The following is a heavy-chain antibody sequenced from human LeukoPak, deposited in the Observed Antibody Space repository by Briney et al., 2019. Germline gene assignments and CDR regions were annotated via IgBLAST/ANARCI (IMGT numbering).Heavy chain of an antibody. CDR2: INHSGST. CDR3: AGHGRLFEAFDY. Sequence: PSETLSLTCAVYGGSFSGYYWSWIRQPPGKGLEWIGEINHSGSTNYNPSLKSRVTISVDTSKNQFSLKLSSVTAADTAVYYCAGHGRLFEAFDYWGQGTLVTVSS. V-gene: IGHV4-34*01. D-gene: IGHD3-3*01. J-gene: IGHJ4*02. CDR1: GGSFSGYY.